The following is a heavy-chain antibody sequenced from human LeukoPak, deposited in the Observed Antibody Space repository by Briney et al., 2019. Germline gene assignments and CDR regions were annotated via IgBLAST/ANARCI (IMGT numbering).Heavy chain of an antibody. CDR3: ARDSWLDV. CDR2: IWDSGTPI. CDR1: GFTFSSYS. V-gene: IGHV3-48*01. J-gene: IGHJ3*01. D-gene: IGHD3-9*01. Sequence: PGGSLRLSCAASGFTFSSYSMTWVRQAPGMGLEGISYIWDSGTPIYYADSVKGRFTISRDNANNLVYLQMNSVRAEDTALYYCARDSWLDVWGQGTMVTVSS.